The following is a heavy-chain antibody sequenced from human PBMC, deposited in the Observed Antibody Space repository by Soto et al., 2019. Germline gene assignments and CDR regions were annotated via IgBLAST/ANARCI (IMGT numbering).Heavy chain of an antibody. CDR3: ARGGGVTTTGDDY. CDR2: IYHSGST. J-gene: IGHJ4*02. D-gene: IGHD4-4*01. V-gene: IGHV4-30-2*01. CDR1: GGSINTATHS. Sequence: QLQLQESGSGLVKPSQTLSLTCAVSGGSINTATHSWSWIRQPPGKGLEWIGYIYHSGSTYYNPSVKGRVTIARDKSNNQFSLGLSSVTAADTAVYYCARGGGVTTTGDDYWGQGILVTVSS.